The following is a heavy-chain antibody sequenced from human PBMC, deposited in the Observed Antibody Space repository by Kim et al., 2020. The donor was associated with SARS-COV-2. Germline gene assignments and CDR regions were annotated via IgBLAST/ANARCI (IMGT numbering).Heavy chain of an antibody. V-gene: IGHV3-53*01. CDR2: T. Sequence: THYADSGEGRFTISRDTSKNTLYLQMNSLRAEDTAVYYCARGRINYYGMDVWGQGTTVTVSS. CDR3: ARGRINYYGMDV. J-gene: IGHJ6*02.